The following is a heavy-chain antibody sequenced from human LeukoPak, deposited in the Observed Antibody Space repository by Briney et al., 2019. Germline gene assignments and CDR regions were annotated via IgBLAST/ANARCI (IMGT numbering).Heavy chain of an antibody. CDR3: ARVEARVQYYYDSSGYNYYFDY. CDR1: GYTFTSYA. V-gene: IGHV1-18*01. D-gene: IGHD3-22*01. CDR2: ISAYNGNT. J-gene: IGHJ4*02. Sequence: ASVKVSCKASGYTFTSYAMNWVRQAPGQGLEWMGWISAYNGNTNYAQKLQGRVTMTTDTSTSTAYMELRSLRSDDTAVYYCARVEARVQYYYDSSGYNYYFDYWGQGTLVTVSS.